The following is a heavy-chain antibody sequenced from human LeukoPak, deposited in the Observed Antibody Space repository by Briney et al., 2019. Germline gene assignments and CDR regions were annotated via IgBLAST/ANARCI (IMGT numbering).Heavy chain of an antibody. V-gene: IGHV4-30-4*01. J-gene: IGHJ2*01. CDR2: IYYSGST. CDR1: GVSISSGDYY. D-gene: IGHD3-16*02. CDR3: ARDNDYVWGSYRAGPYWYFDL. Sequence: SETLSLTCTVSGVSISSGDYYWSWIRQPPGKGLEWIGYIYYSGSTYYNPSLKSRVTISVDTSKNQFSLKLSSVTAADTAVYYCARDNDYVWGSYRAGPYWYFDLWGRGTLVTVSS.